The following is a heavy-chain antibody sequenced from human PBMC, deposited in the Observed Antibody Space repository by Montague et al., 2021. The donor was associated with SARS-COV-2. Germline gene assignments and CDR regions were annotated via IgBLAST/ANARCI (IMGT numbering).Heavy chain of an antibody. D-gene: IGHD3-16*01. CDR1: GGSISGHY. CDR3: AREFRNELWQTNWYFGL. J-gene: IGHJ2*01. CDR2: FDHSGDT. V-gene: IGHV4-59*11. Sequence: SETLSLTCSVSGGSISGHYWSWIRQPPGKGLEWIGNFDHSGDTKYNPSLKGRATISVDTYKNQFHLRLHSVTAAATAVDDCAREFRNELWQTNWYFGLWGRGTLVTVSS.